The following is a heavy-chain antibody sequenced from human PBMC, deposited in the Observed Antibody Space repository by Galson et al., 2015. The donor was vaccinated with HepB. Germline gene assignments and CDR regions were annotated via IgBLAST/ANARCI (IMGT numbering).Heavy chain of an antibody. CDR1: GGTFSSYA. J-gene: IGHJ3*02. V-gene: IGHV1-69*10. CDR2: IIPILGIA. Sequence: SVKVSCKASGGTFSSYAISWVRQAPGQGLEWMGGIIPILGIANYAQKFQGRVTITADKSTSTAYMELSSLRSEDTAVYYCAIDPRWESTMIVGVGAFDIWGQGTMVTVSS. D-gene: IGHD3-22*01. CDR3: AIDPRWESTMIVGVGAFDI.